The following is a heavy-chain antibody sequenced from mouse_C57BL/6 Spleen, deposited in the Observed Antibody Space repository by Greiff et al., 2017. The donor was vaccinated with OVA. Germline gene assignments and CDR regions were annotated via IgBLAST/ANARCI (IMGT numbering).Heavy chain of an antibody. J-gene: IGHJ2*01. D-gene: IGHD2-3*01. V-gene: IGHV1-54*01. Sequence: QVQLQQSGAVLVRPGTSVKVSCKASGYAFTNYLIEWVKQRPGQGLEWIGVINPGSGGTNYNEKFKGKATLTADKSSSTAYMQLSSLTSEDSAVYFCARAGMDYFDYWGQGTTLTVSS. CDR3: ARAGMDYFDY. CDR1: GYAFTNYL. CDR2: INPGSGGT.